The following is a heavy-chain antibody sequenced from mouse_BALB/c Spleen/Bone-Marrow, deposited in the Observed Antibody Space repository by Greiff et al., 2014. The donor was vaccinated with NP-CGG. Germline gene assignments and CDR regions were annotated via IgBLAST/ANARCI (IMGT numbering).Heavy chain of an antibody. D-gene: IGHD1-1*01. CDR2: NSTYSGNT. CDR3: ARYGYGSSYYAMDY. J-gene: IGHJ4*01. Sequence: VQLQQSGPELVRPGVSVKISCKGSGYTFTDYAMHWVKQSHAKSLEWIGVNSTYSGNTNYNQKFKGKATMTVDKSSSTAYMELARLTSEDSAIYYCARYGYGSSYYAMDYWGQGTSVTVSS. V-gene: IGHV1-67*01. CDR1: GYTFTDYA.